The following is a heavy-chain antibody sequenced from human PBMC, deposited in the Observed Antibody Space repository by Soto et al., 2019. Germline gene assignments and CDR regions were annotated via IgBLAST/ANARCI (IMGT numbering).Heavy chain of an antibody. CDR2: IYYSGST. D-gene: IGHD3-3*01. CDR1: GGSISSGGYY. V-gene: IGHV4-31*03. J-gene: IGHJ5*02. Sequence: QVQLQESGPGLVKPSQTLSLTCTVSGGSISSGGYYWSWIRQHPGKGLEWIGYIYYSGSTYYNPSLKSRVTISVHTSKNQFSLKLSSVTAADTAVYYCARSSFTSTIFGFNWFDPWGQGTLVTVSS. CDR3: ARSSFTSTIFGFNWFDP.